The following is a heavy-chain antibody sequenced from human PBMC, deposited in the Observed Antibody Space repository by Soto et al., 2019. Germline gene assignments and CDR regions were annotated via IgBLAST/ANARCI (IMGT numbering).Heavy chain of an antibody. V-gene: IGHV4-59*01. CDR2: IYYSGST. D-gene: IGHD3-22*01. Sequence: SETLSLTCTVSGGSISSYYWCWIRQPPGKGLEWIGYIYYSGSTNYNPSLKSRVTISVDTSKNQFSLKLSSVTAADTAVYYCARDYYDSSGYSFLSPWGQGTLVTVSS. CDR1: GGSISSYY. J-gene: IGHJ5*02. CDR3: ARDYYDSSGYSFLSP.